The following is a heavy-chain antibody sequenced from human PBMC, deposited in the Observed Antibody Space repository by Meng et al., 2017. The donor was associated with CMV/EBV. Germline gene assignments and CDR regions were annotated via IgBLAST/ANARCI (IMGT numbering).Heavy chain of an antibody. V-gene: IGHV1-46*01. CDR1: GYTFTSYY. CDR3: ARDRIVVVPGMDV. J-gene: IGHJ6*02. D-gene: IGHD2-2*01. Sequence: ASVKVSCKASGYTFTSYYMHWVRQAPGQGLEWMGIINPSGGSASYAQKFQGRVTMTRDTSTSTVYMELSSLRSEDTAVYYCARDRIVVVPGMDVWGQGTTVTVSS. CDR2: INPSGGSA.